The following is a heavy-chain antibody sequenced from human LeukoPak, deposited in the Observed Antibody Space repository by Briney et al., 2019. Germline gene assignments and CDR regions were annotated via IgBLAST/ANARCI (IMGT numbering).Heavy chain of an antibody. J-gene: IGHJ6*02. CDR3: ARVLGLLWFGEGYGMDV. Sequence: GGSLRLSCAASGFTFSSYAMHWVRQAPGKGLEWVAVISYDGSNKYYADPVKGRFTISRDNSKNTLYLQMNSLRAEDTAVYYCARVLGLLWFGEGYGMDVWGQGTTVTVSS. V-gene: IGHV3-30-3*01. CDR1: GFTFSSYA. CDR2: ISYDGSNK. D-gene: IGHD3-10*01.